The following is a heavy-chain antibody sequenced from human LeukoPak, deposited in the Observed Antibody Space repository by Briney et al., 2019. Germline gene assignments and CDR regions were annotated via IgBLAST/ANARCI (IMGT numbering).Heavy chain of an antibody. Sequence: GGSLRLSCAAYGFTLSNFWMSWVRQAPGKGLEWVANKKQDGSDKNYMDSVKGRVTISRDNAKNSLYLQMNSLRAEDTAVYYCARSRCGGECYATGLWGQGTLVTVSS. CDR2: KKQDGSDK. CDR1: GFTLSNFW. CDR3: ARSRCGGECYATGL. V-gene: IGHV3-7*01. D-gene: IGHD2-21*01. J-gene: IGHJ4*02.